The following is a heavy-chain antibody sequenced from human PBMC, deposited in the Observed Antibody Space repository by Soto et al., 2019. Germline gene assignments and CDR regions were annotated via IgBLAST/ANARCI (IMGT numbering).Heavy chain of an antibody. CDR3: ARSLVNYDILTGYANYGMDV. J-gene: IGHJ6*02. CDR2: IIPIFGTA. CDR1: GGTFSSYA. Sequence: QVQLVQSGAEVKKPGSSVKVSCKASGGTFSSYAISWVRQAPGQGLEWMGGIIPIFGTANYAQKFQGRVTITADESTSTAYMELSSLRSEDTAVYYCARSLVNYDILTGYANYGMDVWGLGTTVTVSS. V-gene: IGHV1-69*01. D-gene: IGHD3-9*01.